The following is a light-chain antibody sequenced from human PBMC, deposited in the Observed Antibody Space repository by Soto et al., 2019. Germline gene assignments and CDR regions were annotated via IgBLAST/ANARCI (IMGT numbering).Light chain of an antibody. J-gene: IGKJ3*01. CDR1: QAISNY. Sequence: DIQMTQSPSSLSASVGDRVTITCRASQAISNYLAWYQQRPGKVPKLLIYAASTLQSGVPSRFSGSGSGTDFTLTISSLLPGDVATYYCQNLDRAAFTFGPGTKVDIK. V-gene: IGKV1-27*01. CDR2: AAS. CDR3: QNLDRAAFT.